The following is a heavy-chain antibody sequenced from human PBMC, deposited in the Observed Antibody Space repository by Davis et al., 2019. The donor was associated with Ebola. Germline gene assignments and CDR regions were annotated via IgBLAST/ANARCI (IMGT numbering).Heavy chain of an antibody. Sequence: SVKVSCKTSGGSFSSHSISWVRQAPRQGLEWMGGIIPIFDTPHYAQKFQGRITITADASTSTAYMELSSLRSEDTATYFCARDFDGGNYYFDYWGPGTPVTVSS. CDR1: GGSFSSHS. V-gene: IGHV1-69*13. CDR2: IIPIFDTP. D-gene: IGHD3-9*01. J-gene: IGHJ4*02. CDR3: ARDFDGGNYYFDY.